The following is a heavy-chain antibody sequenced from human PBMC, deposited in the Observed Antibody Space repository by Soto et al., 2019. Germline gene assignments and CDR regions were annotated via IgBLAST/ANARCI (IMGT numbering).Heavy chain of an antibody. D-gene: IGHD1-26*01. Sequence: ASVKVSCKASGYTFTGYYMHWVRQAPGQGLEWMGWINPNSGGTNYAQKFQGWVTMTRDTSISTAYMELSRLRSDDTDVYYCARDRDPIVGATRRRYSLLFDPWGQGTLVTVSS. V-gene: IGHV1-2*04. CDR3: ARDRDPIVGATRRRYSLLFDP. CDR2: INPNSGGT. J-gene: IGHJ5*02. CDR1: GYTFTGYY.